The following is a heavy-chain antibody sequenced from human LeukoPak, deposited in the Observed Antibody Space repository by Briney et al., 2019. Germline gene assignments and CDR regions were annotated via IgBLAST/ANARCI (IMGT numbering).Heavy chain of an antibody. CDR3: ARYPWIDDYYYYGMDV. Sequence: ASVKVSCKASGGTFSSYTISWVRQAPGQGLEWMGRIIPILGIANYAQKFQGRVTITADKSTSTAYMELSSLRSEDTAVYYCARYPWIDDYYYYGMDVWGQGTTVTVFS. D-gene: IGHD2-2*03. J-gene: IGHJ6*02. V-gene: IGHV1-69*02. CDR1: GGTFSSYT. CDR2: IIPILGIA.